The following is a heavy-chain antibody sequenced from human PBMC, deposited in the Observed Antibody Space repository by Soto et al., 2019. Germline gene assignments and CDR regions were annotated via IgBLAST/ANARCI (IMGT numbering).Heavy chain of an antibody. CDR2: IYYSGST. CDR3: ARHMTTISGYFDY. D-gene: IGHD4-17*01. V-gene: IGHV4-39*01. J-gene: IGHJ4*02. Sequence: SETLSLTCTVSGGSISSSSYYWGWIRQPPGKGLEWIGSIYYSGSTYYNPSPKSRVTISVDTSKNQFSLKLSSVTAADTAVYYCARHMTTISGYFDYWGQGTLVTVSS. CDR1: GGSISSSSYY.